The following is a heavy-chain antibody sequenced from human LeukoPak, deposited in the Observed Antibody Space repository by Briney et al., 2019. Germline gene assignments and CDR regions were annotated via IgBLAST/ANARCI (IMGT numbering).Heavy chain of an antibody. CDR1: GFTFNSYA. Sequence: GGSLRLSCAASGFTFNSYAMSWVRQAPGKGLEWVSLFSGSGDSTYYADSVKGRFTISRDNSKNTLYLQMISLRAEDTAVYYCARADVYTFDYWGQGTRVTVSS. CDR3: ARADVYTFDY. V-gene: IGHV3-23*01. CDR2: FSGSGDST. J-gene: IGHJ4*02. D-gene: IGHD2-2*02.